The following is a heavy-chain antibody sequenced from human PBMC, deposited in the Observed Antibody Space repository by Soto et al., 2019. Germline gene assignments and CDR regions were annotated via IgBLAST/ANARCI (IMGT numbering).Heavy chain of an antibody. CDR3: ARSHITMVRGSFDY. CDR2: INHSGST. D-gene: IGHD3-10*01. J-gene: IGHJ4*02. CDR1: GGSFSGYY. V-gene: IGHV4-34*01. Sequence: QVQLQQWGAGLLKPSETLSLTCAVYGGSFSGYYWSWIRQPPGKGLEWIGEINHSGSTNYNPSLKSRVNISVDTSKNQFSLKLSSVTAADTAVYYCARSHITMVRGSFDYWGQGTLVTVSS.